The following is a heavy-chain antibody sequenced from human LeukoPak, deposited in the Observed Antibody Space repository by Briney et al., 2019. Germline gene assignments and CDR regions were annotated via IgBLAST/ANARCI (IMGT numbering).Heavy chain of an antibody. CDR2: IYPSDSDT. Sequence: GESLQISCKGSGYSFTTYWIGWVRQLPGKGLEWLGIIYPSDSDTKYSPSFQGQVTISADKSTSTAYLQWSSLKASDTAMYYCARGYYFDYWGQGTLVTVSS. V-gene: IGHV5-51*01. CDR1: GYSFTTYW. CDR3: ARGYYFDY. D-gene: IGHD3-22*01. J-gene: IGHJ4*02.